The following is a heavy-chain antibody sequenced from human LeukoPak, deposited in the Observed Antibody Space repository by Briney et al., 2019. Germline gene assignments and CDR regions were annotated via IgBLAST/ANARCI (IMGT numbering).Heavy chain of an antibody. Sequence: PGGTLRLSCAASGFTFSNYGMSWVRQAPGKGLEWIGEINHSGSTNYNPSLKSRVTISVDTSKNQFSLKLSSVTAADTAVYYCARRYYYYYMDVWGKGTTVTISS. CDR1: GFTFSNYG. CDR3: ARRYYYYYMDV. J-gene: IGHJ6*03. CDR2: INHSGST. V-gene: IGHV4-34*01.